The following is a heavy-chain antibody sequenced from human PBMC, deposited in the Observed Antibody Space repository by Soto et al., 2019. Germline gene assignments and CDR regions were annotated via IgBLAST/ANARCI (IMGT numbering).Heavy chain of an antibody. J-gene: IGHJ3*01. CDR1: GSTFSSYG. Sequence: QVQLVESGGGVVQPGRPLKLSCEASGSTFSSYGMHWVRQAPGKGLEWVAVIWYDGSNKYYADSVKGRFTISRDNSKNTLYLQMNSLRAEDTAVYYCARSGNWVWGQGTMVTVSS. CDR3: ARSGNWV. V-gene: IGHV3-33*01. CDR2: IWYDGSNK. D-gene: IGHD1-20*01.